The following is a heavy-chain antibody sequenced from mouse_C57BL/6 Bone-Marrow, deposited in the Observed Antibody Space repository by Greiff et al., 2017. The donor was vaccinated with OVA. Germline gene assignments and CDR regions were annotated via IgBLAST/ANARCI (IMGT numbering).Heavy chain of an antibody. D-gene: IGHD1-1*01. CDR2: IRSKSNNYAT. Sequence: DVMLVESGGGLVQPKGSLKLSCAASGFSFNTYAMNWVRQAPGKGLEWVARIRSKSNNYATYYADSVKDRFTISRDDSESMLYLQMNNLKTEDAAMYYCVREDYGSIADWGQGTLVTVSA. CDR1: GFSFNTYA. CDR3: VREDYGSIAD. J-gene: IGHJ3*01. V-gene: IGHV10-1*01.